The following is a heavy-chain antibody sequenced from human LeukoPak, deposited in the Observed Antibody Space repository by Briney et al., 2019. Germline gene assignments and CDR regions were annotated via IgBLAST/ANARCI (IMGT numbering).Heavy chain of an antibody. Sequence: ASVKVSXKASGYTFTGYYMHWVRQAPGQGLEWMGWINPNSGGTNYAQKFQGRVTMTRDTSISTAYMELSRLRSDDTAVYYCARSDVLRFLEWSLDAFDIWGQGTMVTVSS. CDR3: ARSDVLRFLEWSLDAFDI. J-gene: IGHJ3*02. CDR2: INPNSGGT. D-gene: IGHD3-3*01. V-gene: IGHV1-2*02. CDR1: GYTFTGYY.